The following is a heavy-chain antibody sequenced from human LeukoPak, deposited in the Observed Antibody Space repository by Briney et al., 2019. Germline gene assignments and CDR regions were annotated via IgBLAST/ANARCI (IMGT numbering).Heavy chain of an antibody. D-gene: IGHD1-1*01. J-gene: IGHJ4*02. V-gene: IGHV1-18*01. Sequence: ASVKVSCKAAGQAFISYGISWVRHAPGQGLEWMGWISAYNGNTNYAQKLQGRVTMTTDTSTSTACMELRSLRSDDTAVYYCARGRGGDTGTHFDYWGQGTLVTVSS. CDR1: GQAFISYG. CDR2: ISAYNGNT. CDR3: ARGRGGDTGTHFDY.